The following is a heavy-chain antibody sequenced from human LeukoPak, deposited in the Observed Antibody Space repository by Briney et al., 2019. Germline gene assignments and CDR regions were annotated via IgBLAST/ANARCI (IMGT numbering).Heavy chain of an antibody. D-gene: IGHD5-24*01. V-gene: IGHV3-7*01. J-gene: IGHJ4*02. CDR1: GFTFSSYA. CDR3: AKKMDT. Sequence: GGSLRLSCAASGFTFSSYAMHWVRQAPGKGLEWVANIKQDGSEKHYVDSVRGRFTISTDNAKNSMDLQMNSLRAEDAAVYYCAKKMDTWGQGTLVTVSS. CDR2: IKQDGSEK.